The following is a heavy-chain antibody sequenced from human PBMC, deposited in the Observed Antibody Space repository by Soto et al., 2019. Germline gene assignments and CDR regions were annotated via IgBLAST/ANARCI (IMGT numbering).Heavy chain of an antibody. J-gene: IGHJ6*02. Sequence: PGESLKISCKGSGYSFTSYWISWVRQMPGKGLEWMGRIDPSDSYTNYSPSFQGHVTISADKSISTAYLQWSSLKASDTAMYYCASGYSGYDFVGYYYGMDVWGQGTTVTVSS. D-gene: IGHD5-12*01. V-gene: IGHV5-10-1*01. CDR1: GYSFTSYW. CDR2: IDPSDSYT. CDR3: ASGYSGYDFVGYYYGMDV.